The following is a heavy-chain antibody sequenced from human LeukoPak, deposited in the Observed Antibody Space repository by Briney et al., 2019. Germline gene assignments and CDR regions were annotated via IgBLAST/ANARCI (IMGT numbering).Heavy chain of an antibody. V-gene: IGHV4-34*01. J-gene: IGHJ4*02. CDR1: GGSFSGYY. CDR2: INHSGST. Sequence: SETLSLTCAVYGGSFSGYYWSWIRQPPGKGLEWIGEINHSGSTNYNPSLKSRVTISVDTSKNQFSLKLSSVTAADTAVYYCARSPGGKAAGSRNYYFDYWGQGTLVTVSS. CDR3: ARSPGGKAAGSRNYYFDY. D-gene: IGHD6-13*01.